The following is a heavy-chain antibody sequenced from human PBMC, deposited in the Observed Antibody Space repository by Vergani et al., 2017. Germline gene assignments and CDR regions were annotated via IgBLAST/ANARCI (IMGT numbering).Heavy chain of an antibody. D-gene: IGHD5-12*01. CDR1: GFTFSNYN. Sequence: EVQLVESGGGMVQPGGSLRVSCAASGFTFSNYNMIWVRQAPGKGLEWVSYITTSGGAVYYADSVKGRFTISRDNGKNSLYLQMNSLRAEDTAVYYCAGDSRNSGYDLDYWGQGTLVTVSS. J-gene: IGHJ4*02. CDR3: AGDSRNSGYDLDY. V-gene: IGHV3-48*01. CDR2: ITTSGGAV.